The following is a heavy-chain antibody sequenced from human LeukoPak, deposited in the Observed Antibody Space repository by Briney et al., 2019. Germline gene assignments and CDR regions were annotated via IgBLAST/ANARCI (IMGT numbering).Heavy chain of an antibody. J-gene: IGHJ4*02. Sequence: SQTLSLTCTVSGGSISSSSYYWGWIRQPPGKGLEWVGSIYYSGSTYYNPSLKSRVTMSVDTSKNQFSLKLSSVTAADTAVYYCAREAGATTSPFDYWGQGTLVTVSS. CDR1: GGSISSSSYY. CDR2: IYYSGST. CDR3: AREAGATTSPFDY. D-gene: IGHD1-26*01. V-gene: IGHV4-39*07.